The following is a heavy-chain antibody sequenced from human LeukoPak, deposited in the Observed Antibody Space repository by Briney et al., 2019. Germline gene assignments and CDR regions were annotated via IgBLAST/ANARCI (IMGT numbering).Heavy chain of an antibody. D-gene: IGHD4-17*01. V-gene: IGHV3-66*01. J-gene: IGHJ4*02. CDR3: AREPSYGDYDSDC. CDR1: GFTVSSNY. Sequence: GGSLRLSCAASGFTVSSNYMSWVRQAPGKGLEWVSVIYSGGSTYYADSVKGRFTISRDNSKNTLYLQMNSLRAEDTAVYYCAREPSYGDYDSDCWGQGTLVTVSS. CDR2: IYSGGST.